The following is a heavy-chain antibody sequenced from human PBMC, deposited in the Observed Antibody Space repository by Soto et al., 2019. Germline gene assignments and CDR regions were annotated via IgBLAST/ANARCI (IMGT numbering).Heavy chain of an antibody. CDR3: ATHGGPGYFHH. CDR1: GYNFIDYW. J-gene: IGHJ1*01. V-gene: IGHV5-51*01. D-gene: IGHD6-25*01. CDR2: IYPGDSYT. Sequence: GESLKISCKGSGYNFIDYWIGWVRQVPGKGLEWMGVIYPGDSYTNYSPSFQGHVTISADRSISTAYLQWSSLKSSDTAMYYCATHGGPGYFHHWGQGTLVTVSS.